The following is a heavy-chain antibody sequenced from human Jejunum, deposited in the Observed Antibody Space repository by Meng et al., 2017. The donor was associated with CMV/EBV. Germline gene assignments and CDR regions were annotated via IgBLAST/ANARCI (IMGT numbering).Heavy chain of an antibody. V-gene: IGHV3-74*01. CDR1: GFAFSTYW. D-gene: IGHD5-12*01. CDR3: ATSPSINRD. CDR2: IESDGSGT. Sequence: LSCAASGFAFSTYWMQWVRQAPGKGLVWVSNIESDGSGTNYADSVKGRFTISRDNAKNTLYLEMNSLRVEDTAVYYCATSPSINRDWGQGTLVTVSS. J-gene: IGHJ4*02.